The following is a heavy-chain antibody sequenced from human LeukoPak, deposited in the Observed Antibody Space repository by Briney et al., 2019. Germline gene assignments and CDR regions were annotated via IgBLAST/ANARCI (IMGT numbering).Heavy chain of an antibody. CDR1: GFTFSNYA. J-gene: IGHJ4*02. CDR3: AKVYGDWFFDY. Sequence: PGGSLRHSCAVSGFTFSNYAMSWVRQAPGKGLEWVSAIRGVGDSTYYAESVKGRFTFSRDNSKNMMYLQMNSLRAEDTAIYYCAKVYGDWFFDYWGQGILVTVSS. V-gene: IGHV3-23*01. CDR2: IRGVGDST. D-gene: IGHD2-21*02.